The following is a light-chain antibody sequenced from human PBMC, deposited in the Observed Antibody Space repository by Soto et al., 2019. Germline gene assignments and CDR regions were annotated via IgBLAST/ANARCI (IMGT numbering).Light chain of an antibody. CDR2: DAS. CDR3: QKRSTWLYT. CDR1: QDVSIF. V-gene: IGKV3-11*02. J-gene: IGKJ2*01. Sequence: EILLAQSPATLSLSPGERATLSCKASQDVSIFLAWYQQKHGQAPRLLIHDASNRATGVPARFSGSGSGRDFTLTITSREPEDFAVYYCQKRSTWLYTFGQGTKLEV.